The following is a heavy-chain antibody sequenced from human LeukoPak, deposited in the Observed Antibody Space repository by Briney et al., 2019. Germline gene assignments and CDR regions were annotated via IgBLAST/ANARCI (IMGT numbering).Heavy chain of an antibody. D-gene: IGHD2-2*02. CDR2: IYTSGST. J-gene: IGHJ3*02. V-gene: IGHV4-4*07. CDR1: GGSISSYY. Sequence: SETLSLTCTVSGGSISSYYWSWLRQPAGKGLEWIGRIYTSGSTNYNPSLKSRVTMSVDTSKNQFSLKLSSVTAADTAVYYCARHTTFGYCSSTSCYRSPDAFDIWGQGTMVTVSS. CDR3: ARHTTFGYCSSTSCYRSPDAFDI.